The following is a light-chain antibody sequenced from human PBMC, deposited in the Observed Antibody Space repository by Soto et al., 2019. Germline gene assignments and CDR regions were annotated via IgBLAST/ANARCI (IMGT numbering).Light chain of an antibody. V-gene: IGKV1-39*01. CDR1: QSISSY. CDR2: AAS. J-gene: IGKJ1*01. Sequence: DIQMTQSPSSLSASVGDRVTITCRASQSISSYLNWYQQKPGKAPKLLIYAASSLQSGVPSRFSGSGSGTDFTLTISSLQPEDFATYYCPQSYSTSRTFRQGTRWIS. CDR3: PQSYSTSRT.